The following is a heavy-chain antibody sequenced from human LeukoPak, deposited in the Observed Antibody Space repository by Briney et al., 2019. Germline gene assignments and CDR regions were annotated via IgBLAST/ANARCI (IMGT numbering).Heavy chain of an antibody. CDR1: GFMFRSSS. Sequence: PGGSLRLSCAASGFMFRSSSMSWVRQVPGKGLEWVSTISASAGNIYYADSVKGRFTISRDNSKNTLFLQMNSLRAEDTAVYYCAVGQWLVGNYWGQGTLVTVSS. CDR3: AVGQWLVGNY. J-gene: IGHJ4*02. CDR2: ISASAGNI. D-gene: IGHD6-19*01. V-gene: IGHV3-23*01.